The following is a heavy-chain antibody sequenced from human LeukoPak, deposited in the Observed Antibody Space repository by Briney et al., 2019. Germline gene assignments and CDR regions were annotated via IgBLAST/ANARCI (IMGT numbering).Heavy chain of an antibody. J-gene: IGHJ5*02. Sequence: ASVKVSCKASGYTFTGYYMHWVRQAPGQGLEWMGWINPNSGGTNYAQKFQGWVTMTRDTSISTAYTELSRLRSDDTAVYYCARGGEYSSSWYWFDPWGQGTLVTVSS. V-gene: IGHV1-2*04. CDR2: INPNSGGT. D-gene: IGHD6-13*01. CDR1: GYTFTGYY. CDR3: ARGGEYSSSWYWFDP.